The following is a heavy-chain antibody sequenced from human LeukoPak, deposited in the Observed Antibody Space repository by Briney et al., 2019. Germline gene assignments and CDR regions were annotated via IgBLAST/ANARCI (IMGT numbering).Heavy chain of an antibody. CDR1: GVTFSNYW. J-gene: IGHJ4*02. V-gene: IGHV3-7*01. CDR3: ATERRGSSTYDGKEAFDF. CDR2: IKEDRGEK. D-gene: IGHD6-13*01. Sequence: GRSLRVSCTASGVTFSNYWMSWVRRAPGKGLEWVANIKEDRGEKNYVDSVRGRFTITRDNSRNSLYLQMNSLRGEDTAVYYCATERRGSSTYDGKEAFDFWGQVTRDTVSS.